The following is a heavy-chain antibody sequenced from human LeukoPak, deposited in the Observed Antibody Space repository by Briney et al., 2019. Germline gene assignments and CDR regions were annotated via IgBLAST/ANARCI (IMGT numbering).Heavy chain of an antibody. D-gene: IGHD2-21*02. CDR3: RRDGAVAAINGCHP. CDR1: GYTFTGYY. V-gene: IGHV1-2*02. Sequence: GSVKVSCKASGYTFTGYYMHWVRQAPGQGLEWMGWINPNSGGRNYAQKFRGGVTLTRDTSISTASMELSRLRSDDTAVCECRRDGAVAAINGCHPGGERTLVSVSS. CDR2: INPNSGGR. J-gene: IGHJ5*02.